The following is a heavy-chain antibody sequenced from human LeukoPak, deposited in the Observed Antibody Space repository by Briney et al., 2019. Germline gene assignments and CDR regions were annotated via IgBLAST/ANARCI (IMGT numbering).Heavy chain of an antibody. V-gene: IGHV1-69*13. D-gene: IGHD2-2*01. CDR1: GGTFSSYA. Sequence: ASVKVSCKASGGTFSSYAISWVRQAPGQGMEWMGGIIPIFRTPTYAQKFQARVTITAHESTSTASMELSSLRSEDTAVYYCAIQYCSSTSCYESHWGQGTLVTVSS. J-gene: IGHJ4*02. CDR2: IIPIFRTP. CDR3: AIQYCSSTSCYESH.